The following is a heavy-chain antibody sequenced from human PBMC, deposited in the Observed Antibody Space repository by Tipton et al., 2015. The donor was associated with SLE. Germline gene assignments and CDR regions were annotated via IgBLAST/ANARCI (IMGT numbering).Heavy chain of an antibody. J-gene: IGHJ3*02. CDR2: INHSGST. Sequence: TLSLTCAVYGGSFSGYYWSWIRQSPGKGLEWIGEINHSGSTNYNPSLKSRVTISVDTSKNQFSLKLSSVTAADTAVYYCARVPYSSGWTRWAFDIWGQGTMVTVSS. CDR1: GGSFSGYY. D-gene: IGHD6-19*01. CDR3: ARVPYSSGWTRWAFDI. V-gene: IGHV4-34*01.